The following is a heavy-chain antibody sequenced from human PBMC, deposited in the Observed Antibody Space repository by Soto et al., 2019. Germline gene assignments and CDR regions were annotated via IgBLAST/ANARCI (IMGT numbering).Heavy chain of an antibody. Sequence: ASVKVSCKASGGTFSSYAISWVRQAPGQGLEWMGGIIPRSGGTNYAQKFQGRVTMTWDTSLNTAYMELSSLISEDTAVYYCARPPGYISDWYYFDLWGQGTLVTVSS. J-gene: IGHJ4*02. V-gene: IGHV1-2*02. CDR1: GGTFSSYA. CDR2: IIPRSGGT. CDR3: ARPPGYISDWYYFDL. D-gene: IGHD3-9*01.